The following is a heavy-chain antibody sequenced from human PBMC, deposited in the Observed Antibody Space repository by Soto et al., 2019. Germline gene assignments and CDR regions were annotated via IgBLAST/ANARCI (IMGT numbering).Heavy chain of an antibody. D-gene: IGHD3-10*01. CDR1: GFTFSSYA. Sequence: GGSLRLSCAASGFTFSSYAMSWVRQAPGKGLEWVSAISGSASSTYYADSVKGRFTLSRDNSKNTVYLQMNSLRAEDTAVYYCAKAFYGYGSYYYDYSGQGSPVTVSA. J-gene: IGHJ4*02. CDR2: ISGSASST. CDR3: AKAFYGYGSYYYDY. V-gene: IGHV3-23*01.